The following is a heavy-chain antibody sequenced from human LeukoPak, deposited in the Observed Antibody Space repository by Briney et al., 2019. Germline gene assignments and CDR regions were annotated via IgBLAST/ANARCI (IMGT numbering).Heavy chain of an antibody. CDR2: ISGSGGST. CDR1: GFTFSSYA. J-gene: IGHJ6*04. Sequence: PGGSLRLSCAASGFTFSSYAMSWVRQAPGKGLEWVSAISGSGGSTYYADSVKGRFTISRDNSKNTLYLQMNSLRAEDTAVYYCAKSPSVYYYYGMAVWGKGTTVTVSS. CDR3: AKSPSVYYYYGMAV. V-gene: IGHV3-23*01.